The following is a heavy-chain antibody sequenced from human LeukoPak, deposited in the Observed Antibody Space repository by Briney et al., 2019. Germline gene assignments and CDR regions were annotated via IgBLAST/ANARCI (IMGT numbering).Heavy chain of an antibody. CDR1: GGSIGISSYY. CDR3: ARLLVVEGFDF. Sequence: PSETLSLTCTVSGGSIGISSYYWGWIRQPPGKGLEWIGSISYSGSTYYNPSLKSRVTISIDTSRNQFSLKVSSVTATDTAVYYCARLLVVEGFDFWGQGTLVTVSS. J-gene: IGHJ4*02. D-gene: IGHD2-2*01. V-gene: IGHV4-39*01. CDR2: ISYSGST.